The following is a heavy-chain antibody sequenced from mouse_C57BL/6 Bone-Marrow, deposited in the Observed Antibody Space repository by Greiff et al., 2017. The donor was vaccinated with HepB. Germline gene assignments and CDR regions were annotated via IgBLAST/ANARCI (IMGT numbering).Heavy chain of an antibody. Sequence: VQLQQSGAELVRPGASVKLSCTASGFNIKDDYMHWVKQRPEQGLEWIGWIDPENGDTEYASKFQGKATITADTSSNTAYLQLSSLTSEDTAVYYGTRRWLLWYVDVWGTGTTVTVSS. D-gene: IGHD2-3*01. CDR1: GFNIKDDY. CDR3: TRRWLLWYVDV. CDR2: IDPENGDT. J-gene: IGHJ1*03. V-gene: IGHV14-4*01.